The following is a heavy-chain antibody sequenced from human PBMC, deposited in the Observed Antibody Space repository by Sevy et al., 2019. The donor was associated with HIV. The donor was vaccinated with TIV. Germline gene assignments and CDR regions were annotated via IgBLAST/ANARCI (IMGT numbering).Heavy chain of an antibody. CDR1: GYSFTSHW. Sequence: GESLKISCKGHGYSFTSHWIGWVRQMPGKGLDWMGIIFPGDSETSYSPSFQGEVTISADRSISTAFLQWSSLKASDTDIDYCARSRSGYFDSSGYYVDWGQGTLVTVSS. V-gene: IGHV5-51*01. CDR3: ARSRSGYFDSSGYYVD. D-gene: IGHD3-22*01. J-gene: IGHJ4*01. CDR2: IFPGDSET.